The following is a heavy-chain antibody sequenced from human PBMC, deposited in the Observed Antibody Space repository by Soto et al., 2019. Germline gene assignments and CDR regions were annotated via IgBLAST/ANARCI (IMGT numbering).Heavy chain of an antibody. CDR2: IYTSGST. V-gene: IGHV4-4*07. Sequence: SETLSLTCTVSGGSISSYYWSWVRQPAGKGLEWIGRIYTSGSTNYNPSLKSRVTMSVDTSKNQFSLKLSSVTAADTAVYYWARGSGHYSYGYFDYWGQGTLVTVSS. CDR1: GGSISSYY. J-gene: IGHJ4*02. D-gene: IGHD5-18*01. CDR3: ARGSGHYSYGYFDY.